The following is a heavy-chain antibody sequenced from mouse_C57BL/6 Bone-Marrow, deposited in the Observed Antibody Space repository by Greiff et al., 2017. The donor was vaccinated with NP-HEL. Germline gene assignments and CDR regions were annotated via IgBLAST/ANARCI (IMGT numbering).Heavy chain of an antibody. CDR3: ARDYYGSSYYAMDY. V-gene: IGHV1-69*01. Sequence: QVQLQQPGAELVMPGASVKLSCKASGYTFTSYWMHWVKQRPGQGLEWIGEIDPSDSYTNYNQKFKGKSTLTVDKSSSTGYMQLSSLTSEDSAVYYCARDYYGSSYYAMDYWGQGTSVTVSS. CDR2: IDPSDSYT. CDR1: GYTFTSYW. J-gene: IGHJ4*01. D-gene: IGHD1-1*01.